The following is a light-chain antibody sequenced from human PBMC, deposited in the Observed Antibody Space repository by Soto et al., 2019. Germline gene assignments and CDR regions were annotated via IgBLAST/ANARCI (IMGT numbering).Light chain of an antibody. CDR3: LQDYNYPRP. Sequence: AIHMTQTPSTLPASVRDRVNITSRSRQSISSYLNWYQQKPGKSPKLLSYAASSLQSGVPSRFSGSGSGTDFTLTICSLQPEDFATYYCLQDYNYPRPFGQGTKV. J-gene: IGKJ1*01. V-gene: IGKV1-6*01. CDR2: AAS. CDR1: QSISSY.